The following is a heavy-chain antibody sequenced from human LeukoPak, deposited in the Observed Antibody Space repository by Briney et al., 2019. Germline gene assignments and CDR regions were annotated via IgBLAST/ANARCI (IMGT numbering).Heavy chain of an antibody. D-gene: IGHD3-10*01. CDR2: ISTTDTT. J-gene: IGHJ5*02. Sequence: SETLSLTCTVSGGSISSYFWTWLRQPAGKGLEWIGRISTTDTTHYSPSLKNRVNMSVDTSKNQFSLKMTSVTAADTAIYYCAREDSASGRGLGSWGQGTLVTVSS. CDR1: GGSISSYF. V-gene: IGHV4-4*07. CDR3: AREDSASGRGLGS.